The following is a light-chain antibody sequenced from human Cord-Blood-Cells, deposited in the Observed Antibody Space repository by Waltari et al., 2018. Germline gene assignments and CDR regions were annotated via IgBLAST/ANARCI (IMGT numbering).Light chain of an antibody. CDR1: SSDVGGYNY. V-gene: IGLV2-14*01. J-gene: IGLJ3*02. Sequence: QSVLTQPASVSGSPGQSITISCTGTSSDVGGYNYASWYQQHPGKAPKLMIYDVSKRPSGVSNRFSGSKSGNTASLTISGLQAEDEADYYCSSYTSSSTWVFGGGTKLTVL. CDR3: SSYTSSSTWV. CDR2: DVS.